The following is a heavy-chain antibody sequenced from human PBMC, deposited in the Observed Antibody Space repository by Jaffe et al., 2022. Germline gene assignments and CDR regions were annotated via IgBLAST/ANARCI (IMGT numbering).Heavy chain of an antibody. CDR3: AHSVTPVNETYYSYYYMDV. CDR2: IYWNDAK. Sequence: QITLEESGPSLVKPTQTLTLSCTFSGFSLSTRGVGVGWVRQPPGEALEWLALIYWNDAKRFRPSLKSRLTVTKDTSKNRVVLKMTNMDPVDTATYYCAHSVTPVNETYYSYYYMDVWGKGTTVTVSS. D-gene: IGHD4-17*01. CDR1: GFSLSTRGVG. V-gene: IGHV2-5*01. J-gene: IGHJ6*03.